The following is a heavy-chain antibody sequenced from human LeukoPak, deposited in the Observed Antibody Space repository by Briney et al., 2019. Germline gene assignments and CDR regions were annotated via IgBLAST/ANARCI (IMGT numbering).Heavy chain of an antibody. J-gene: IGHJ4*02. V-gene: IGHV3-23*01. CDR3: AKARNIAAAEYYFDY. CDR2: ISGSGGST. Sequence: GGSLRLSYAASGFTFSDYYMSWVRQAPGKGLEWVSAISGSGGSTYYADSVKGRFTISRDNSKNTLYLQMNSLRAEDTAVYYCAKARNIAAAEYYFDYWGQGTLVTVSS. CDR1: GFTFSDYY. D-gene: IGHD6-13*01.